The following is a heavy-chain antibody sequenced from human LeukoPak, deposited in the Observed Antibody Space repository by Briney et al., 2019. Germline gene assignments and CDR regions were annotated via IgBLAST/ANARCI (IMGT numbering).Heavy chain of an antibody. D-gene: IGHD4-17*01. Sequence: GGSLRLSCAAPGLTFSNYAMTWVRQAPGKGLEWVSSIRGDGGGAVYTDSVKGRFTTSRDNAKNMLYLQMNSLRAEDTALYYCTKDPNGDYIGAFNPWGQGTLVTVSS. CDR3: TKDPNGDYIGAFNP. CDR1: GLTFSNYA. V-gene: IGHV3-23*01. J-gene: IGHJ5*02. CDR2: IRGDGGGA.